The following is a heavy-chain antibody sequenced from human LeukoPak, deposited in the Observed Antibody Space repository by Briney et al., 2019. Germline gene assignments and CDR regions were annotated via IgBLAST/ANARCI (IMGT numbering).Heavy chain of an antibody. V-gene: IGHV3-33*06. CDR3: AKDGGSGSYYLVDY. Sequence: PGGSLRLSCAVSGFTFSSYGMHWVRQAPGKGLEWVAVIWYDGSNKYYADSVKGRFTISRDNSKNTLYLQMNSLRAEDTAVYYCAKDGGSGSYYLVDYWGQGTLVTVSS. J-gene: IGHJ4*02. CDR1: GFTFSSYG. D-gene: IGHD1-26*01. CDR2: IWYDGSNK.